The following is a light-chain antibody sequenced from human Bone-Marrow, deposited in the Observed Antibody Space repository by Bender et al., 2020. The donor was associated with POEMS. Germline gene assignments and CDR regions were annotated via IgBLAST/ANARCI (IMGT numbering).Light chain of an antibody. CDR2: GNH. J-gene: IGLJ3*02. CDR1: TSNIGNNF. Sequence: QSILTQPPSASATPGQTITISCSGSTSNIGNNFAYWYQQFPGMAPKLLIYGNHKRPSGVPDRFSGSKSDTSASLAISGLRSEDEADYYCASWDSSLSVWVFGGGTKLTVL. V-gene: IGLV1-47*01. CDR3: ASWDSSLSVWV.